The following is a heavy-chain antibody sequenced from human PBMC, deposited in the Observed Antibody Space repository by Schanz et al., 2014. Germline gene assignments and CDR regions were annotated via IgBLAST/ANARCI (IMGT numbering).Heavy chain of an antibody. D-gene: IGHD3-10*01. CDR1: GFTFSNAW. CDR3: STTPNFYASGTYSWFDP. V-gene: IGHV3-15*01. J-gene: IGHJ5*02. CDR2: IKSRSDGGTT. Sequence: EAQVVESGGGLVKPGGSLRLSCVASGFTFSNAWMNWVRQGPGNRLEWVGRIKSRSDGGTTDYAAPRKGRFIISRDDSRTTLYLQMSGLKAEDTAVYYCSTTPNFYASGTYSWFDPWGQGTRVTVSS.